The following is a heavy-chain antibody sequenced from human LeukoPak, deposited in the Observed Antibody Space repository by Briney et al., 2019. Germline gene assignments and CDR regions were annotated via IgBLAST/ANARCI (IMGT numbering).Heavy chain of an antibody. V-gene: IGHV1-18*01. CDR3: ARDMIAVRPGWFDP. J-gene: IGHJ5*02. D-gene: IGHD3-22*01. Sequence: ASVKVSCKASGYTFTTYGISWVRQAPGQGFEWLGWISVYNGDTNYAQKFQGRVTMTTDTSTSTAYMELRSLRSDDTAVYYCARDMIAVRPGWFDPWGQGTLVTVSS. CDR1: GYTFTTYG. CDR2: ISVYNGDT.